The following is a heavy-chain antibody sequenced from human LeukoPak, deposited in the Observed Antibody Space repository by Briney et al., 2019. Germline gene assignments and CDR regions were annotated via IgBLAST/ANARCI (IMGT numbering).Heavy chain of an antibody. CDR2: MNPNSGNT. V-gene: IGHV1-8*01. J-gene: IGHJ4*02. D-gene: IGHD3-16*01. CDR3: ARVIRRLRRFLGFVWGSRFDY. Sequence: GASVKVSCKASGYTFTSYDINWVRQATGQGLEWMGWMNPNSGNTGYAQKFQGRVTMTRNTSISTAYMELSSLRSEDTAVYYCARVIRRLRRFLGFVWGSRFDYWGQGTLVTVSS. CDR1: GYTFTSYD.